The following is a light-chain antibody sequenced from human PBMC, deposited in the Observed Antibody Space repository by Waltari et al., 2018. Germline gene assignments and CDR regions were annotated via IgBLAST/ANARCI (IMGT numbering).Light chain of an antibody. CDR2: GNS. Sequence: QSALTQQSSVVGAVGRKVPLPCAGDTTNVETYPGVWYQQISHGAPKTVMFGNSLPSGIPDRFSGSKSGTTASLTISGLQPEDEADYYCSTWDYSLSVVVFGGGTKVSVL. V-gene: IGLV1-36*01. J-gene: IGLJ2*01. CDR1: TTNVETYP. CDR3: STWDYSLSVVV.